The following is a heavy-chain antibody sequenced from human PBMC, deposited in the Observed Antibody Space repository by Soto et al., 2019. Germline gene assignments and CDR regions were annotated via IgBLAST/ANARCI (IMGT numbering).Heavy chain of an antibody. CDR1: GFTFSSYG. CDR3: AREQLVYYYFDY. Sequence: GGSLRLSCAASGFTFSSYGMHWVRQAPGKGLEWVAVIWYDGSNKYYADSVKGRFTISRDNSKNTLYLQMNSLRAEDTAVYYCAREQLVYYYFDYWGQGTLVTVSS. D-gene: IGHD6-6*01. J-gene: IGHJ4*02. CDR2: IWYDGSNK. V-gene: IGHV3-33*01.